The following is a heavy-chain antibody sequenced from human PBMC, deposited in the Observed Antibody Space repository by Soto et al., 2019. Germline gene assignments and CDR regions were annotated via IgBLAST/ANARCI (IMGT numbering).Heavy chain of an antibody. Sequence: PGGSLRLSCAASGFTFSSYAMSWVRQALGKGLECVSAISGSGGSTYYADSVKGRFTISRDNYKNTLYLQISSLRAEDTAVYYCAKPPDYGDPIGSGLGDFFDYWGKGTLVTVSS. CDR2: ISGSGGST. J-gene: IGHJ4*02. D-gene: IGHD4-17*01. CDR1: GFTFSSYA. CDR3: AKPPDYGDPIGSGLGDFFDY. V-gene: IGHV3-23*01.